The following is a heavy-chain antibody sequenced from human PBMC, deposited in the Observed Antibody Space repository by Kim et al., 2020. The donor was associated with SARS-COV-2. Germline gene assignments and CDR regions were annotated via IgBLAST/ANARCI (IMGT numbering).Heavy chain of an antibody. V-gene: IGHV3-15*01. Sequence: GGSLRLSCAASGFTFSNAWMSWVRQAPGKGLEWVGRIKSKTDGGTTDYAATVKGRFTISRDDSKTTLYLQMNSLKTEDTAVYYCTTDYLPIHARCGGDCFPWRNWGQGTLVTVSS. CDR3: TTDYLPIHARCGGDCFPWRN. J-gene: IGHJ4*02. D-gene: IGHD2-21*02. CDR2: IKSKTDGGTT. CDR1: GFTFSNAW.